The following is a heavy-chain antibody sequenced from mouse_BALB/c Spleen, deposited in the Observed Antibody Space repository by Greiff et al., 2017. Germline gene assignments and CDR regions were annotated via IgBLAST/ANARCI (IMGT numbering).Heavy chain of an antibody. Sequence: EVKLMESGGGLVKPGGSLKLSCAASGFTFSSYAMSWVRQTPEKRLEWVASISSGGSTYYPDSVKGRFTISRDNARYILYLQMSSLRSEDTAMYYCARGLITTATGAMDYWGQGTSVTVSS. CDR1: GFTFSSYA. D-gene: IGHD1-2*01. V-gene: IGHV5-6-5*01. CDR2: ISSGGST. CDR3: ARGLITTATGAMDY. J-gene: IGHJ4*01.